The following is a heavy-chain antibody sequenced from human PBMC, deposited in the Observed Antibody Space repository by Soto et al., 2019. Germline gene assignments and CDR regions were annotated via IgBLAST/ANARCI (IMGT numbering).Heavy chain of an antibody. V-gene: IGHV3-74*01. CDR2: IITDGSST. Sequence: EVQLVESGGGVVQPGGSLRLSCAASGFTFSEYRMHWVRQAPGKGLLWVAHIITDGSSTYYADSVKGRFTISRDNAKNTLYLEMDNLSAEDTAIYYWTTVGRTSWYEFPFWGQGTLGTVSA. CDR3: TTVGRTSWYEFPF. D-gene: IGHD6-13*01. CDR1: GFTFSEYR. J-gene: IGHJ4*02.